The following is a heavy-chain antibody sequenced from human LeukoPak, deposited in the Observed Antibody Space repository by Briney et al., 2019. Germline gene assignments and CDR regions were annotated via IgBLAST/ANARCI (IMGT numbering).Heavy chain of an antibody. V-gene: IGHV4-59*01. CDR1: GGSISSYY. D-gene: IGHD3-9*01. CDR3: ARVRYYDILTGYYGDGYFDY. CDR2: IYYSRST. J-gene: IGHJ4*02. Sequence: SETLSLTCTVSGGSISSYYWSWVRQPPGKGLDWVGYIYYSRSTHYNPSLKGRVTISVDTSKNPFSLKLSSVTTADTAVYYGARVRYYDILTGYYGDGYFDYWGQGTLVTVSA.